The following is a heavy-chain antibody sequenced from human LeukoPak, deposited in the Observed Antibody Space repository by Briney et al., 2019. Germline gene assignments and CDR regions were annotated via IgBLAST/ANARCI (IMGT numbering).Heavy chain of an antibody. Sequence: GESLKISCAASGFTSSDHCMDWVRQAPGKGLEWVGRARDKAYSYTTDYAASVKGRFTISRDDSKNSLYLQMNSLKTEDTAVYYCARVEYDSWSGYYVDYWGQGTLVTVSS. J-gene: IGHJ4*02. CDR2: ARDKAYSYTT. D-gene: IGHD3-3*01. CDR3: ARVEYDSWSGYYVDY. CDR1: GFTSSDHC. V-gene: IGHV3-72*01.